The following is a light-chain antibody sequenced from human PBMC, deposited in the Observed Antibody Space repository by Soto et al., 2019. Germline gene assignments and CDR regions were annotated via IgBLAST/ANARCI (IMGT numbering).Light chain of an antibody. V-gene: IGLV2-14*01. Sequence: QSALTQPASVSGSPGQSITISCTGTSSDFGGYNFVSWYQQHPGKAPKLMIYEVTDRPSGVSNRFSGSKSGSTASLTISGLQAEDEADYFCSSYTSRNTLAFGGGTKLTVL. J-gene: IGLJ2*01. CDR2: EVT. CDR3: SSYTSRNTLA. CDR1: SSDFGGYNF.